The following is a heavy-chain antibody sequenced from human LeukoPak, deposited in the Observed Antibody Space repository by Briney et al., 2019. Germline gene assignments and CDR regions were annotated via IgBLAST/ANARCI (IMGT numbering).Heavy chain of an antibody. J-gene: IGHJ6*02. CDR2: ISWNSGSI. CDR3: AKDIYYYGSGSHYGMDV. V-gene: IGHV3-9*01. D-gene: IGHD3-10*01. Sequence: GGSLRLSCAASGFTFDDYAMHLVRQAPGKGLEWVSGISWNSGSIGYADSVKGRFTISRDNAKNSLYLQMNSLRAEDTALYYCAKDIYYYGSGSHYGMDVWGQGTTVTVSS. CDR1: GFTFDDYA.